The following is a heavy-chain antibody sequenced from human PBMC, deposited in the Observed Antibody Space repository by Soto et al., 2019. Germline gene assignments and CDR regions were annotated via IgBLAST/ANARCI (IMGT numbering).Heavy chain of an antibody. CDR3: VRGRYGSEIH. Sequence: EVRLVESGGGLVQPGGSLRLSCAAFGFTVSRNYMTWVRLAPGKGLEWVSLVYSGGATHHAASVKGRFTISTHSSQNTLFLQMNSLRTEDTATYYCVRGRYGSEIHWGQGTKVTVSS. V-gene: IGHV3-53*04. CDR1: GFTVSRNY. J-gene: IGHJ4*02. D-gene: IGHD3-10*01. CDR2: VYSGGAT.